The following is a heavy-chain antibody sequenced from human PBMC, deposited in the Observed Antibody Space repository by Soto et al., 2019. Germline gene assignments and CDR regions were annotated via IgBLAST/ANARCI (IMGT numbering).Heavy chain of an antibody. CDR1: GGSINSYW. CDR3: ARDIGSYAYAEGY. V-gene: IGHV4-4*07. CDR2: VYSSGTT. J-gene: IGHJ4*02. Sequence: SETLSLTCSVSGGSINSYWWSWIRQPAGKGLEWIGCVYSSGTTDYNPSLNSRATMSVETSKNQFSLKLTSVTAADTAVYYCARDIGSYAYAEGYWGQGIQVTVSS. D-gene: IGHD2-2*01.